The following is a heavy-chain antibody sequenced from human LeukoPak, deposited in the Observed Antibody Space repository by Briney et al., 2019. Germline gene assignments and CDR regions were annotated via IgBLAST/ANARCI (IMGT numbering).Heavy chain of an antibody. Sequence: GGSLRLSCAASGFTFSSYWMSWVRQAPGKGLEWVANIKQDGSEKYYVDSVKGRFTISRDNAKNSLYLQMNSLRAEDTAVYYCARVWVMITFGARNDAFDIWGQGTMVTVSS. CDR3: ARVWVMITFGARNDAFDI. CDR1: GFTFSSYW. J-gene: IGHJ3*02. D-gene: IGHD3-16*01. V-gene: IGHV3-7*01. CDR2: IKQDGSEK.